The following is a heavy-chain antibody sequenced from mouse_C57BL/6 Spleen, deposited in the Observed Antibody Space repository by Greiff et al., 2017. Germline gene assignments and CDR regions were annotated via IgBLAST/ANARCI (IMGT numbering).Heavy chain of an antibody. Sequence: EVMLVESGEGLVKPGGSLKLSCAASGFTFSSYAMSWVRQTPEKRLEWVAYISSGGDYIYYADTVKGRFTISRDNARNTLYLQMSSLKSEDTAMYYCTRVAPAYYSNYGYFDYWGKGTTLTVSS. CDR3: TRVAPAYYSNYGYFDY. D-gene: IGHD2-5*01. CDR2: ISSGGDYI. V-gene: IGHV5-9-1*02. J-gene: IGHJ2*01. CDR1: GFTFSSYA.